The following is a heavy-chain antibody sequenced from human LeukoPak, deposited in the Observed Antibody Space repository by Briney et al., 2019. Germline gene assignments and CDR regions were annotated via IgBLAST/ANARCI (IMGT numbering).Heavy chain of an antibody. Sequence: GGSLRLSCAASGFTFSSYWMSWVRQAPGKGLEWVAVIWYDGSNKYYADSVKGRFTISRDNSKSTLYLQMNSLRAEDMAVYYCAKGPGYYYFDYWGQGTLVTVSS. CDR1: GFTFSSYW. J-gene: IGHJ4*02. CDR2: IWYDGSNK. CDR3: AKGPGYYYFDY. V-gene: IGHV3-33*06. D-gene: IGHD3-22*01.